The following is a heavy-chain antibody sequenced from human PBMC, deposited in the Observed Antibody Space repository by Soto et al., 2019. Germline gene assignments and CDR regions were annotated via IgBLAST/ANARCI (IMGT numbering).Heavy chain of an antibody. D-gene: IGHD3-10*01. J-gene: IGHJ6*03. Sequence: ASVKVSCKASGYTFTSYAMHWVRQAPGQRLEWMGWINAVYGNTKYSQKFQGRVTITRDTSASTAYMELSSLRSEDTAVYYCAREDLQGSGSEIGAWGNHYYYYMDVWGKGTTVTVSS. CDR3: AREDLQGSGSEIGAWGNHYYYYMDV. CDR1: GYTFTSYA. V-gene: IGHV1-3*01. CDR2: INAVYGNT.